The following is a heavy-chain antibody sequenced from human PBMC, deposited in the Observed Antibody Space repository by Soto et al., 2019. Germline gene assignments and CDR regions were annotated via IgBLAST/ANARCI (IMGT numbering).Heavy chain of an antibody. CDR2: IYYSGST. CDR3: AREYRYYYDSSGYGRYGFDP. J-gene: IGHJ5*02. V-gene: IGHV4-61*01. CDR1: GGSVSSGSYY. D-gene: IGHD3-22*01. Sequence: SETLSLTCTVSGGSVSSGSYYWSWIRQPLGKGLEWIGYIYYSGSTNYNPSLKSRVTISVDTSKNQFSLKLSSVTAADTAVYYCAREYRYYYDSSGYGRYGFDPWGQGTLVTVSS.